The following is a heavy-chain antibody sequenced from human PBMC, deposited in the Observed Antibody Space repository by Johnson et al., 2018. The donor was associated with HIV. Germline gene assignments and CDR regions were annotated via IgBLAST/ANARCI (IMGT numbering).Heavy chain of an antibody. Sequence: QVQLVESGGGVVQPGVSLRLSCAASGFTFSSYAMHWVRQAPGKGLEWVAVISYDGSNKYYADSVKGRFTISRDNSKNTLYLQMNSLRAEDTAVYYCARDWGLYSSGWYVDAFDIWGQGTMVTVSS. J-gene: IGHJ3*02. D-gene: IGHD6-19*01. CDR2: ISYDGSNK. V-gene: IGHV3-30-3*01. CDR1: GFTFSSYA. CDR3: ARDWGLYSSGWYVDAFDI.